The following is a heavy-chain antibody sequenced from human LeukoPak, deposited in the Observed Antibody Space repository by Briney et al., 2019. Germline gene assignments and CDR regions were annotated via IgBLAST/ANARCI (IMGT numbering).Heavy chain of an antibody. Sequence: SVKVSCKASGGTFSSYAISWVRQAPGQGLEWMGGINPIFGTANYAQKFQGRVTITADESTSTAYMELSSLRSEDAAVYYCARPYSSGWYEVYGMDVWGQGTTVTVSS. V-gene: IGHV1-69*13. CDR2: INPIFGTA. CDR3: ARPYSSGWYEVYGMDV. D-gene: IGHD6-19*01. CDR1: GGTFSSYA. J-gene: IGHJ6*02.